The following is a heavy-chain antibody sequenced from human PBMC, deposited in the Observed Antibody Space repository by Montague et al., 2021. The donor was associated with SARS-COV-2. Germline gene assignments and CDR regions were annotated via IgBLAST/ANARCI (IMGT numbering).Heavy chain of an antibody. CDR3: AHRGSWAGPGMDV. J-gene: IGHJ6*02. V-gene: IGHV2-5*08. D-gene: IGHD6-13*01. Sequence: VKPTQTLTLTCTLSGVSLNTRSVCVSWIRQPPGKALEWLARIYWDDDKRYSPSLKSRLTITKDTSKNQVVLTMTNMDPVDTATYYCAHRGSWAGPGMDVWGQGTTVTVSS. CDR2: IYWDDDK. CDR1: GVSLNTRSVC.